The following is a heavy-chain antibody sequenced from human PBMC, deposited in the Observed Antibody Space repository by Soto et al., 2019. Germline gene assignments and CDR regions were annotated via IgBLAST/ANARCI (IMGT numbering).Heavy chain of an antibody. CDR2: ISWNSGSI. CDR3: AKASITMVRGASDY. V-gene: IGHV3-9*01. D-gene: IGHD3-10*01. CDR1: GFTFDDYA. Sequence: EVQLVESGGGLVQPGRSLRLSCTASGFTFDDYAMHWVRQAPGKGLEWVSGISWNSGSIGYADSVKGRFTISRDNAKNSLYLQMNSLRAEDTALYYCAKASITMVRGASDYWGQGTLVTVSS. J-gene: IGHJ4*02.